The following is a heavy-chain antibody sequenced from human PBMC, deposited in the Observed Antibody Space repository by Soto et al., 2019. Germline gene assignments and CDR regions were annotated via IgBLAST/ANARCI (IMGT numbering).Heavy chain of an antibody. CDR3: AKVAEQWLVVYYFDY. D-gene: IGHD6-19*01. J-gene: IGHJ4*02. Sequence: GGSLRLSCAASGFTFSSYARSWVRQDTGKGLEWVSAISGSGGSTYYADSVKGRFTISRDNSKNTLYLQMNSLRAEDTAVYYCAKVAEQWLVVYYFDYWGQGTLVTVSS. V-gene: IGHV3-23*01. CDR1: GFTFSSYA. CDR2: ISGSGGST.